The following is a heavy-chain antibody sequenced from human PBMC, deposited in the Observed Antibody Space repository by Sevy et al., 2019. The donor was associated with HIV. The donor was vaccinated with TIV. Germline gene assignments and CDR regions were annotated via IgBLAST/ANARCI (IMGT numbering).Heavy chain of an antibody. Sequence: GGSLRLSCEAXGFXFSNTWMSWVRQAPGKGLELVGRIKTKNDGGTTDYAAPVIGRFTISRDDSKTTLYLRMNSLKIEDTAVYYCTTMGWXGGFDIWGQGTMVTVSS. J-gene: IGHJ3*02. CDR1: GFXFSNTW. D-gene: IGHD2-15*01. CDR3: TTMGWXGGFDI. CDR2: IKTKNDGGTT. V-gene: IGHV3-15*01.